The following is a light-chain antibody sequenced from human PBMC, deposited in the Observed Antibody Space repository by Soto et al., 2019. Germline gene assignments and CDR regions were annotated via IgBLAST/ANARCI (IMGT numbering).Light chain of an antibody. Sequence: QSVLTQPPSVSGAPGQRVTISCTGSHSNIGAGYDVHWYQQLPGTAPRLLIYVNNNRPSGVPDRFSGSKSDTSASLAITGLQADDEEDYFCQSSDGRLSGSEFGGGTKLNVL. CDR1: HSNIGAGYD. J-gene: IGLJ3*02. V-gene: IGLV1-40*01. CDR3: QSSDGRLSGSE. CDR2: VNN.